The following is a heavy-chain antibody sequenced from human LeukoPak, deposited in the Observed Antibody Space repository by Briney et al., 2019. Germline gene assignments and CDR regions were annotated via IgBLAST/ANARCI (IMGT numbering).Heavy chain of an antibody. D-gene: IGHD2-2*01. CDR3: ASRLGYCSSTSCYDDAFDI. CDR1: GYSFTSYW. CDR2: IYPGDSDT. J-gene: IGHJ3*02. Sequence: GESLKISCKGSGYSFTSYWIGWVRQMPGKGLEWMGIIYPGDSDTRYSPSFQGQVTISADKSISTAYLQWSSLKASDTAMYYCASRLGYCSSTSCYDDAFDIWGQGTMVTVSS. V-gene: IGHV5-51*01.